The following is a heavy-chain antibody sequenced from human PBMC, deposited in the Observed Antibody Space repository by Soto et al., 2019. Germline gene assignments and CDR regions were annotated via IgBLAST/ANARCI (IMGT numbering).Heavy chain of an antibody. CDR2: ISDSGDSI. Sequence: PGGSLRLSCAASGFTFSSYAMSWVRQAPGKGLEWVSGISDSGDSIYYADSVKGRFTISRDNAKNSLYLQMNSLRAEDTAVYYCARSSGYCSGGSCYSRYYGMDVWGQGTTVTVSS. D-gene: IGHD2-15*01. CDR3: ARSSGYCSGGSCYSRYYGMDV. V-gene: IGHV3-23*01. CDR1: GFTFSSYA. J-gene: IGHJ6*02.